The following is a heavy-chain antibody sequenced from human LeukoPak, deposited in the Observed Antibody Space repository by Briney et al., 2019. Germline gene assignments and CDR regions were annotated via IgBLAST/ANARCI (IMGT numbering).Heavy chain of an antibody. CDR3: ARDLVTMTRGQVTPPPSGWFDP. J-gene: IGHJ5*02. D-gene: IGHD3-22*01. V-gene: IGHV4-39*07. CDR2: IYYSGST. CDR1: GGSISSSSYY. Sequence: SPSETLSLTYTVSGGSISSSSYYWGWIRQPPGKGLEWIGSIYYSGSTYYNPSLKSRVTISVDTSKNQFSLKLSSVTAADTAVYYCARDLVTMTRGQVTPPPSGWFDPWGQGTLVTVSS.